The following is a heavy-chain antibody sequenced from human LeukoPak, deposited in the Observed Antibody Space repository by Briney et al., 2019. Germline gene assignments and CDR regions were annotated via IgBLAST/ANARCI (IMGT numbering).Heavy chain of an antibody. CDR2: INHSGST. D-gene: IGHD6-13*01. CDR3: ARGRSGYGP. Sequence: PSETLSLTCTVSGGSISSYYWSWIRQPPGKGLEWIGEINHSGSTNCNPSLKSRVTISVDTSKNQFSLKLSSVTAADTAVYYCARGRSGYGPWGQGTLVTVSS. V-gene: IGHV4-34*01. J-gene: IGHJ5*02. CDR1: GGSISSYY.